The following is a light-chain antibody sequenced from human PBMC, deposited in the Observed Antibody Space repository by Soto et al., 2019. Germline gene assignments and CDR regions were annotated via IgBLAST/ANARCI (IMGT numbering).Light chain of an antibody. J-gene: IGKJ1*01. Sequence: EIVLTQSPGILSLSPGARATLSCRASQTVAYTSLAWYQQRPGQAPRLLIYGTSTRAPGTPDRFIGSGSGKAFTLTISRLEPEDFAVYYCQQYVTTPRTFGQGTKVE. CDR2: GTS. V-gene: IGKV3-20*01. CDR3: QQYVTTPRT. CDR1: QTVAYTS.